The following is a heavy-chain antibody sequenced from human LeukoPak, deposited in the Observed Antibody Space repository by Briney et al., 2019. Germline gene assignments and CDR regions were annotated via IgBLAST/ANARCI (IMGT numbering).Heavy chain of an antibody. CDR2: IYYSGST. J-gene: IGHJ4*02. CDR1: GGSISSSSYY. CDR3: ARGSTTGNPSDY. V-gene: IGHV4-39*07. D-gene: IGHD1-1*01. Sequence: SETLSLTCTVSGGSISSSSYYWGWIRQPPGKGLEWVGSIYYSGSTYYNPSLKSRVTISVDTSKNQFSLKLSSVTAADTAVYYCARGSTTGNPSDYWGQGTLVTVSS.